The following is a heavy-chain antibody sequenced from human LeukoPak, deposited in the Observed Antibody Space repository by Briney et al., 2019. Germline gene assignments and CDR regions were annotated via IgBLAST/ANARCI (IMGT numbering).Heavy chain of an antibody. CDR3: AEDVNIGNALYGMDV. D-gene: IGHD2/OR15-2a*01. J-gene: IGHJ6*02. CDR2: ISYDGSNK. CDR1: GFSFSGYG. V-gene: IGHV3-30*18. Sequence: GGSLRLSCAASGFSFSGYGMHWVRQAPGEGLEWVAVISYDGSNKFYADSVKGRFTISRDNSKNTLYLQMSSLRAEDTAVYYCAEDVNIGNALYGMDVWGQGTTVTVSS.